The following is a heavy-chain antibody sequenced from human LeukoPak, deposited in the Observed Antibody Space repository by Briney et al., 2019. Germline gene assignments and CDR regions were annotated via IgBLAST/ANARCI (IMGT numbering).Heavy chain of an antibody. V-gene: IGHV3-33*01. CDR2: IWYDGSNK. CDR3: ARTAYDYGDYDYFDY. J-gene: IGHJ4*02. D-gene: IGHD4-17*01. Sequence: TGGSLRLSCAASGFTFSSYGMHWVRQAPGKGLEGVAVIWYDGSNKYYADSVKGRFTISRDNSKNTLYLQMNSLRAEDTAVYYCARTAYDYGDYDYFDYWGQGTLVTVSS. CDR1: GFTFSSYG.